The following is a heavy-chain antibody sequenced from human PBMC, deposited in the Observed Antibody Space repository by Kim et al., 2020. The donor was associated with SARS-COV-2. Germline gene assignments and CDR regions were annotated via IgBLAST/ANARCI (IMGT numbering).Heavy chain of an antibody. D-gene: IGHD1-26*01. CDR2: SSGSRI. V-gene: IGHV3-48*03. CDR3: ASGSKY. Sequence: SSGSRISYADSVKGRFTLSRDNAKNSLFLQMNSRRAEDTAVYYCASGSKYWGQGTLVTVSS. J-gene: IGHJ4*02.